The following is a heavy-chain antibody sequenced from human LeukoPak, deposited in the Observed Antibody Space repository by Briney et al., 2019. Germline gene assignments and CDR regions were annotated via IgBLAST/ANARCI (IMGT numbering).Heavy chain of an antibody. CDR2: IIPIFGTA. CDR3: ARAGIAVAGVYYYYYGMDV. D-gene: IGHD6-19*01. V-gene: IGHV1-69*13. CDR1: GGTFSSYA. J-gene: IGHJ6*02. Sequence: VASVKVSCKASGGTFSSYAISWVRQAPGQGLEWMGGIIPIFGTANYAQKFQGRVTITADGSTSTAYMELSSLRSEDTAVYYCARAGIAVAGVYYYYYGMDVWGQGTTVTVSS.